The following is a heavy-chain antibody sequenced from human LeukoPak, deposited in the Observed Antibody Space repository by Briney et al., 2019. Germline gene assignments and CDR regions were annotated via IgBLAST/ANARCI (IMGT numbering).Heavy chain of an antibody. D-gene: IGHD3-10*01. CDR2: KYARGSS. J-gene: IGHJ4*02. Sequence: SETLSLTCTVSGGSISNYYWSWIRQPAGKGLEWIGRKYARGSSNYNPPVQSRVTMSVDTSKNQFSLKLRSVTAADTAVYYCARGFYGAGSHFDFWGQGTLVTVSS. CDR1: GGSISNYY. V-gene: IGHV4-4*07. CDR3: ARGFYGAGSHFDF.